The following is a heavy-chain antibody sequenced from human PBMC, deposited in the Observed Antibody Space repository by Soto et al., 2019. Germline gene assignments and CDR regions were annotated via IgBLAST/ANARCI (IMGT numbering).Heavy chain of an antibody. CDR2: TIPIFGTA. D-gene: IGHD6-25*01. CDR1: GGTFSSYV. CDR3: ARDQQRYSFDH. J-gene: IGHJ4*02. Sequence: QVPLVQSGAEVKKPGSSVKVSCKASGGTFSSYVISWVRQAPGQGLEWMGGTIPIFGTANYAQKFQGRVTITADESTSTAYMELSSLRSEDTAVYYCARDQQRYSFDHWGQGTLVTVSS. V-gene: IGHV1-69*01.